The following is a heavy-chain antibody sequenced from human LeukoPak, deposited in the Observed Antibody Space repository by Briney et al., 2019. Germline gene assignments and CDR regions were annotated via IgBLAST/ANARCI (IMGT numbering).Heavy chain of an antibody. J-gene: IGHJ4*02. CDR1: GGSISSSGYY. V-gene: IGHV4-39*02. CDR2: IYYSGST. D-gene: IGHD1-26*01. Sequence: WETLSLTCTVSGGSISSSGYYWGWLRQPPGKGLEWIGSIYYSGSTYYKPSLKSRVTISRDTSKNQFSLNLYSVTAADTAVYYCAKDGGTLGWELLWGYFDSWGQGTLVTISS. CDR3: AKDGGTLGWELLWGYFDS.